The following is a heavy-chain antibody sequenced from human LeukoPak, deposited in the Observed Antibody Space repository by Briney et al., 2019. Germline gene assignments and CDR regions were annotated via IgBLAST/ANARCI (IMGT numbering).Heavy chain of an antibody. Sequence: SVKVSCKASGGTFSSYAISWVRQAPGQRLEWMGGIIPIFGTANYAQKFQGRVTITADESTSTAYMELSSLRSEDTAVYYCARYRRYYYDSSGYYDNWFDPWGQGTLVTVSS. D-gene: IGHD3-22*01. CDR1: GGTFSSYA. CDR2: IIPIFGTA. V-gene: IGHV1-69*01. J-gene: IGHJ5*02. CDR3: ARYRRYYYDSSGYYDNWFDP.